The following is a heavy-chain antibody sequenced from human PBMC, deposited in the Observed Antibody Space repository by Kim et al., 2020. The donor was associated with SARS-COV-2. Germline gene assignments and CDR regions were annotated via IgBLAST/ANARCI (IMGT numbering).Heavy chain of an antibody. CDR1: GYTFTSYG. Sequence: ASVKVSCKASGYTFTSYGISWVRQAPGQGLEWMGWISAYNGNTNYAQKLQGRVTMTTDTSTSTAYMELRSLRSDDTAVYYCARDPYSGSYYGIYYYYGMDVWGQGTTVTVSS. D-gene: IGHD1-26*01. V-gene: IGHV1-18*04. CDR2: ISAYNGNT. J-gene: IGHJ6*02. CDR3: ARDPYSGSYYGIYYYYGMDV.